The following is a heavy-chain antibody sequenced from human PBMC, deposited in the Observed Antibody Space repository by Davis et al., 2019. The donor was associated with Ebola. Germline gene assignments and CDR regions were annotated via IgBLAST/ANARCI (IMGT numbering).Heavy chain of an antibody. Sequence: GGSLRLSCAASGFTFSSHAMSWVRQAPGKGLEWVSAISGSGGSTYYADSVKGRFTISRDNSKNPLYLQMNSLRAEDTAVYYCAKSESQSGWYIRWYFDLWGRGTLVTFSS. CDR3: AKSESQSGWYIRWYFDL. D-gene: IGHD6-19*01. J-gene: IGHJ2*01. V-gene: IGHV3-23*01. CDR1: GFTFSSHA. CDR2: ISGSGGST.